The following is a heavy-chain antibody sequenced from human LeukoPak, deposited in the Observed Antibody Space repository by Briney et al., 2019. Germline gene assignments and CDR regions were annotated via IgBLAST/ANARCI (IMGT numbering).Heavy chain of an antibody. CDR2: IYYSGST. CDR1: GGSFSSYF. D-gene: IGHD2-21*01. V-gene: IGHV4-59*01. CDR3: ARQLGDRLLFDY. J-gene: IGHJ4*02. Sequence: SETLSLTCTVSGGSFSSYFWSWIRQPPGKGLEWIGYIYYSGSTHYNSSLKSRVTISLDTSRNQFSLKLSSVTAADTAVYYCARQLGDRLLFDYWGQGTLVTVSS.